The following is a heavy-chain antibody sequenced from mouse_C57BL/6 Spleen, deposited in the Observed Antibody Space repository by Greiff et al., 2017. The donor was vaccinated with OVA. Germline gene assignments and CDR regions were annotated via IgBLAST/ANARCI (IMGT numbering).Heavy chain of an antibody. CDR1: GYNFTDYC. J-gene: IGHJ2*01. CDR3: NTGDGY. CDR2: IDPDNGDT. D-gene: IGHD2-3*01. Sequence: VQLQQPGAELVRPGASVKLSCTASGYNFTDYCMHWVKQRPEQGLEWIGWIDPDNGDTNYNSKFQGKATITADTSSNTAYLQLSSLTSEDTAVYCCNTGDGYWGQGTTLTVSS. V-gene: IGHV14-4*01.